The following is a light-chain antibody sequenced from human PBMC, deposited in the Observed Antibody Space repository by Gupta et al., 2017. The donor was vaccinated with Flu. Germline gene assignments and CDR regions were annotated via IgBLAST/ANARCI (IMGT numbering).Light chain of an antibody. Sequence: QSSLTQPRSLSGSPGQSVTISCNGTTSDVGTYHYVSWYQQHPGKAPKLMIYDVSKRPSGVPDRFSGSKSGTTASLTISGLQAEDEADYYCCSYGATYLFGGGTKLTVL. V-gene: IGLV2-11*01. CDR2: DVS. CDR1: TSDVGTYHY. J-gene: IGLJ2*01. CDR3: CSYGATYL.